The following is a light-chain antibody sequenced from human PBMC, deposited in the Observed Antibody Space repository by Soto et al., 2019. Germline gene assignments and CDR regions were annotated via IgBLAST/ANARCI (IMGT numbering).Light chain of an antibody. J-gene: IGKJ4*01. CDR1: QDLTGY. CDR3: QQFKSYPLT. Sequence: DIQLTHSPSFLSASVGDRVTITCRASQDLTGYLAWYQQEPGKAPKLLISATSTLQSGVPSRFSGSGSGTEMTLTISSLQPEDFETYYCQQFKSYPLTFGGGTKVDIK. V-gene: IGKV1-9*01. CDR2: ATS.